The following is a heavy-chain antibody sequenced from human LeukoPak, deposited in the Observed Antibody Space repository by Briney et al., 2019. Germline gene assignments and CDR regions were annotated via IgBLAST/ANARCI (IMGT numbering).Heavy chain of an antibody. Sequence: GGSLRLSCAASGFTFSSYSMNWVRQASGKGLEWVSSISSSSSYIYYADSVKGRFTISRDNAKNSLYLQMNSLRAEDTAVYYCAGLAVAGTGYFDYWGQGTLVTVSS. CDR3: AGLAVAGTGYFDY. V-gene: IGHV3-21*01. D-gene: IGHD6-19*01. CDR2: ISSSSSYI. CDR1: GFTFSSYS. J-gene: IGHJ4*02.